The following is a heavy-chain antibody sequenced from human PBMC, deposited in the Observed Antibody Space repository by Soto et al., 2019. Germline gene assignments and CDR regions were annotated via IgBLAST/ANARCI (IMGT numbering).Heavy chain of an antibody. CDR2: ISAYNGNT. V-gene: IGHV1-18*04. D-gene: IGHD6-19*01. Sequence: ASVKVSCKASGYTFTSYGISWVRQAPGQGLEWMGWISAYNGNTNYAQKLQGRVTMTTDTSTSTAYMELRSLRSDDTAVYYCARDLDPIDPGIAVAGYNWFDPWGQGTLVTVSS. CDR1: GYTFTSYG. J-gene: IGHJ5*02. CDR3: ARDLDPIDPGIAVAGYNWFDP.